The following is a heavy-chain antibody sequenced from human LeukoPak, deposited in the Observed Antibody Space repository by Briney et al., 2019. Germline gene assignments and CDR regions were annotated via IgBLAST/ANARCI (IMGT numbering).Heavy chain of an antibody. Sequence: GGSLRPSCAASGFTFDDYAMHWVRQAPGKGLEGVSGISWNSGSIGYADSVKGRFTISRDNSKNTLYLQMNSLRAEDTAVYYCAKDGIAARREGFDYWGQGTLVTVSS. J-gene: IGHJ4*02. D-gene: IGHD6-6*01. V-gene: IGHV3-9*01. CDR3: AKDGIAARREGFDY. CDR2: ISWNSGSI. CDR1: GFTFDDYA.